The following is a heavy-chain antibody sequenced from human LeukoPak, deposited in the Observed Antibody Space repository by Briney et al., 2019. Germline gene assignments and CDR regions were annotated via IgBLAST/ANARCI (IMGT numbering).Heavy chain of an antibody. CDR3: ARPYYDSSGYYWEAFDI. Sequence: GGSLRLSCAASGFTFSSYAMHWVRQAPGKGLEWVAVISYDGSNKYYADSVKGRFTISRDNSKNTLHLQMNSLRAEDTAVYYCARPYYDSSGYYWEAFDIWGQGTMVTVSS. J-gene: IGHJ3*02. D-gene: IGHD3-22*01. V-gene: IGHV3-30-3*01. CDR1: GFTFSSYA. CDR2: ISYDGSNK.